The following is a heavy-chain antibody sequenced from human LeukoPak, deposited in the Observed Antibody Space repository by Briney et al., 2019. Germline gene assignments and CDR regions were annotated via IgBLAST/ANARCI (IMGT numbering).Heavy chain of an antibody. V-gene: IGHV4-31*03. CDR3: ARGSPYYYDSSGFNSANAFDI. CDR1: GGSISSGGYY. Sequence: SQTLSLTCTVSGGSISSGGYYWSWIRQHPGKGLEWIGYIYYSGSTYYNPSLKSRVTISVDTSKNQFSLKLSSVTAADTAVYYCARGSPYYYDSSGFNSANAFDIWGQGTMVTVSS. CDR2: IYYSGST. D-gene: IGHD3-22*01. J-gene: IGHJ3*02.